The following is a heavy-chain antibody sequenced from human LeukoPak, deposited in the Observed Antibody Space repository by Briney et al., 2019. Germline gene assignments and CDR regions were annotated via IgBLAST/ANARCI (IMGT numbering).Heavy chain of an antibody. J-gene: IGHJ4*02. CDR2: INSDGSST. D-gene: IGHD2/OR15-2a*01. CDR1: GFTFSGYW. CDR3: ARAIGLDFDF. Sequence: PGGSLRLSCAASGFTFSGYWMHWVRQAPGKGLVWVSRINSDGSSTTYADSVKGRFTISRDNAKNTLYLQMNSLRAEDTAMYYCARAIGLDFDFWGQGTLVTVYS. V-gene: IGHV3-74*01.